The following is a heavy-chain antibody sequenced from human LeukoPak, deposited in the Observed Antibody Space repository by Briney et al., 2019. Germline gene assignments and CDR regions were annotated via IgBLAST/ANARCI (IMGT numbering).Heavy chain of an antibody. D-gene: IGHD6-13*01. CDR2: ITSSSSSI. CDR3: VRVEDWGAAGNRLDY. Sequence: GGSLRLSCAASGFAFSTYTMSWVRQAPGKGLERVSCITSSSSSISYADSVRGRFTISRDNAKNSLYLQMNSLRAEDTAVYSCVRVEDWGAAGNRLDYWGQGTLVTVPS. J-gene: IGHJ4*02. CDR1: GFAFSTYT. V-gene: IGHV3-21*01.